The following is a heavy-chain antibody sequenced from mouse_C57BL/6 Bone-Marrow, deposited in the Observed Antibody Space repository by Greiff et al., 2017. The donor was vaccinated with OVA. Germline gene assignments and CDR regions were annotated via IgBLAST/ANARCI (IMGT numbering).Heavy chain of an antibody. CDR1: GYTFTSYW. J-gene: IGHJ2*01. V-gene: IGHV1-69*01. CDR2: IDPSDSYT. D-gene: IGHD1-1*01. Sequence: QVQLQQPGAELVMPGASVKLSCKASGYTFTSYWMHWVKQRPGQGLEWIGEIDPSDSYTNYNQKFKGKSTLTVDKSSSTAYMQLSSLTSEDSAVYYCARRGNYGSRFAYWGQGTTLTVSS. CDR3: ARRGNYGSRFAY.